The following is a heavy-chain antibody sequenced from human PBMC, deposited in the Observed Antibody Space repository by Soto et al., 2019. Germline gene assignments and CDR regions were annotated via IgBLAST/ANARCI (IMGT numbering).Heavy chain of an antibody. CDR1: GFTFSSYG. V-gene: IGHV3-30*03. CDR3: ASGGGGGWYAFDI. J-gene: IGHJ3*02. D-gene: IGHD6-19*01. Sequence: GGSLRLSCAASGFTFSSYGMHWVRQAPGKGLEWVAVISYDGSNKYYADSVKGRFTISRDNSKNTLYLQMNSLRAEDTAVYYCASGGGGGWYAFDIWGQGTMVTVSS. CDR2: ISYDGSNK.